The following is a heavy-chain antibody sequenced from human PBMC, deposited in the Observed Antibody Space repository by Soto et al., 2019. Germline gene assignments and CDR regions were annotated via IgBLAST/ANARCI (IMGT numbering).Heavy chain of an antibody. CDR3: ARDLLARYSRENWFDP. V-gene: IGHV1-46*01. D-gene: IGHD6-13*01. CDR2: INPSGGST. CDR1: GYTFTSYY. J-gene: IGHJ5*02. Sequence: ASVKVSCKASGYTFTSYYMHWVRQAPGQGLEWMGIINPSGGSTSYAQKFQGRVTMTRDTSTSTVYMELSSLRSEETAVYYCARDLLARYSRENWFDPWGQGTLVTVSS.